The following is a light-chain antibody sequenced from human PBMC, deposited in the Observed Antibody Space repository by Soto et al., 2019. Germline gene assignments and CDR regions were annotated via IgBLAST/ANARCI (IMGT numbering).Light chain of an antibody. Sequence: QSALTQPRSVSGSPGQSVTISCTGTSSDVGGYSYVSWYQQHPGEAPKLMIYDVTKRPSGVPDRFSGSKSGNTASLTISGLQAEDEADYYCCSYAGSYTVIFGGGTKVTVL. J-gene: IGLJ2*01. V-gene: IGLV2-11*01. CDR2: DVT. CDR3: CSYAGSYTVI. CDR1: SSDVGGYSY.